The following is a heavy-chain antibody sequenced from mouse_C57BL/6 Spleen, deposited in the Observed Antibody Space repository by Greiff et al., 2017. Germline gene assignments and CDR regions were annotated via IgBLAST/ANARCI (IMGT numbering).Heavy chain of an antibody. J-gene: IGHJ4*01. CDR1: GYSITGGYY. CDR3: AREGVTPYDYAMDY. D-gene: IGHD2-2*01. V-gene: IGHV3-6*01. Sequence: EVKLVESGPGLVKPSQSLSLTCSVTGYSITGGYYWNWIRQFPGNKLEWIGYISYDGSNNYNPSLKNRISITRDTSKNQFFLKLNYVTTEDTATYYCAREGVTPYDYAMDYWGQGTSVTVSS. CDR2: ISYDGSN.